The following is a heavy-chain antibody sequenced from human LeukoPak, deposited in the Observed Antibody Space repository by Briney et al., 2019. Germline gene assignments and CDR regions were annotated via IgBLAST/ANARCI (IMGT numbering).Heavy chain of an antibody. J-gene: IGHJ4*02. CDR1: GFTFSTYT. Sequence: PGGSLRLSCVASGFTFSTYTFNWVRQAPGKGLEWLSYISSGGLTIFYADSVKGRFTISRDNTKNAIYLDMTNLRAEDTAVYYCASDFDYGDYIDFWGQGTLVAVSS. CDR3: ASDFDYGDYIDF. V-gene: IGHV3-48*04. D-gene: IGHD4/OR15-4a*01. CDR2: ISSGGLTI.